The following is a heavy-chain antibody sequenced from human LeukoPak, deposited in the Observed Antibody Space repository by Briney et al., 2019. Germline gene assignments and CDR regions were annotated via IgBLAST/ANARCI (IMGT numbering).Heavy chain of an antibody. CDR3: ARSPSTRRSSPTYYYYGMDV. V-gene: IGHV5-51*01. Sequence: GESLKISCKGSGYSFTSYWIGWVRQMPGKGLEWMGIIYPGDSDTRYSPSFQGQVTSSADKSISTAYLQWSSLKASDTAMYYCARSPSTRRSSPTYYYYGMDVWGQGTTVTVSS. D-gene: IGHD6-13*01. CDR1: GYSFTSYW. J-gene: IGHJ6*02. CDR2: IYPGDSDT.